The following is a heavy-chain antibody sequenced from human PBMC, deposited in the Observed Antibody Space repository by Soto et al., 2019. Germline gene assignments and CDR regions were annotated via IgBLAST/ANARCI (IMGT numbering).Heavy chain of an antibody. CDR1: GGSISSGGYS. CDR3: AGTNGWFDP. CDR2: IYHSGST. V-gene: IGHV4-30-2*01. J-gene: IGHJ5*02. Sequence: QLQLQESGSGLVKPSQTLSLTCAVSGGSISSGGYSWSWIRQPPGKGLEWIGYIYHSGSTYYNPSLNSRVTRSVDRSKHQFALKLSSVTAADTAVYYCAGTNGWFDPWGQGTLVTVSS.